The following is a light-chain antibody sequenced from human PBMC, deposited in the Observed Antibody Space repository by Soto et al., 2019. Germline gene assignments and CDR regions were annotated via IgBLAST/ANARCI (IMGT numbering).Light chain of an antibody. V-gene: IGKV3-20*01. CDR2: AAS. J-gene: IGKJ3*01. Sequence: EIVLTQSPGSLSLSPGERATLSCRASQSVSSSYLAWYQQKPGQAPRLLIYAASNRATGVPDRFSGSGSGKYFTFSISRREPEDFAGFYCQLFGDTVFIVGPGNNVDL. CDR3: QLFGDTVFI. CDR1: QSVSSSY.